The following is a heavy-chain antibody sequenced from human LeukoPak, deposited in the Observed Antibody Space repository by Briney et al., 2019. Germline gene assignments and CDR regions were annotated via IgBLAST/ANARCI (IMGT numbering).Heavy chain of an antibody. CDR2: INHSGST. Sequence: SETLSLTCAVYGGSFSGHYWSWIRQPPGEGLEWIGEINHSGSTYYNPSLKSRVTISVDTSKNQFSLKLSSVTAADTAVYYCARYEITMIVVASDYWGQGTLVTVSS. V-gene: IGHV4-34*01. CDR1: GGSFSGHY. J-gene: IGHJ4*02. D-gene: IGHD3-22*01. CDR3: ARYEITMIVVASDY.